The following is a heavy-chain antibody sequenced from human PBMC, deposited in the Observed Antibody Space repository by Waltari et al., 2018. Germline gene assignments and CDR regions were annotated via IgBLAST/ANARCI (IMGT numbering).Heavy chain of an antibody. J-gene: IGHJ3*02. Sequence: QVQLQQWGARLLKPSETLSLTCTLYVGSFGGDYYSWIRQSPRMGLEWIGEVVHSGNNKYNTCIMRRVTIANDTSKNQVSLRLTSVTAAETAFYYWASRRVATLSSTGAFNIWGPGTLVTVSS. CDR2: VVHSGNN. D-gene: IGHD3-3*01. V-gene: IGHV4-34*12. CDR3: ASRRVATLSSTGAFNI. CDR1: VGSFGGDY.